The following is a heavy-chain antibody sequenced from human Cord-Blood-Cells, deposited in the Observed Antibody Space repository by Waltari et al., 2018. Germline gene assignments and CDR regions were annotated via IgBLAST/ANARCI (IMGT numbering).Heavy chain of an antibody. CDR2: ISSSSSTI. J-gene: IGHJ3*02. V-gene: IGHV3-48*01. CDR3: ARKYCSSTSCYDAFDI. CDR1: GFTFSSYS. D-gene: IGHD2-2*01. Sequence: EVQLVESGRGLVQPGGSLRLSCAASGFTFSSYSMNWVRQAPGKGLEWVSYISSSSSTIYYADSVKGRFTISRDNAKNSLYLQMNSLRAEDTAVYYCARKYCSSTSCYDAFDIWGQGTMVTVSS.